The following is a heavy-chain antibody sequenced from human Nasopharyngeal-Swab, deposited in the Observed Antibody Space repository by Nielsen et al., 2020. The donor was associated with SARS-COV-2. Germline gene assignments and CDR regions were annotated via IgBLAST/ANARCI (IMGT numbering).Heavy chain of an antibody. V-gene: IGHV3-48*02. CDR1: GFTFSTYS. CDR2: ISSSSTI. J-gene: IGHJ6*02. CDR3: GRFGSRGMDV. Sequence: GESLKISCAASGFTFSTYSMNWVRQGPGKGLEWVSYISSSSTIYYADSVKGRFTISRDNAKNSLYLQMNSLRDEDTAVYYCGRFGSRGMDVWGQGTTVTVSS. D-gene: IGHD3-10*01.